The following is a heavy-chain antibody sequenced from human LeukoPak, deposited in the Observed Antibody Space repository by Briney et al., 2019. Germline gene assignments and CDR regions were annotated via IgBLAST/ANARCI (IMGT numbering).Heavy chain of an antibody. Sequence: GASVKVSCKASGYTFTSYGISWVRQAPGQGLEWMGWISAYNGNTNYAQKLQGRVTMTTDTSTSTAYMELRSLRPDDTAVYYCARDFLSYGMDVWGQGTTVTVSS. J-gene: IGHJ6*02. CDR1: GYTFTSYG. CDR2: ISAYNGNT. V-gene: IGHV1-18*01. CDR3: ARDFLSYGMDV.